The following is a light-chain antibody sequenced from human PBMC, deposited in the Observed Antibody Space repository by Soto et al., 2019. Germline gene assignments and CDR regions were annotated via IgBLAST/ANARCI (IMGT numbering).Light chain of an antibody. Sequence: QSTLTQPPSASGSPGQSVTISCTGTSSDVGGYNYVSWYQQHPGKAPKLMIYEVSKRPSGVPDRFSGSKSGNTASLTVSGPQAEDEADYYCSSYAGSNNWVFGRGTKLIVL. CDR1: SSDVGGYNY. CDR2: EVS. J-gene: IGLJ3*02. V-gene: IGLV2-8*01. CDR3: SSYAGSNNWV.